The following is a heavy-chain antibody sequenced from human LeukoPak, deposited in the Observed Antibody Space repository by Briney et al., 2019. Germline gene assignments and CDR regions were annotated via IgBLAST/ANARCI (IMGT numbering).Heavy chain of an antibody. D-gene: IGHD3-10*01. V-gene: IGHV3-23*01. CDR3: AKDRERFGELLDY. CDR1: GFTFSSYA. J-gene: IGHJ4*02. CDR2: ISGSGGST. Sequence: PGGSLRLSCAASGFTFSSYAMSWVRQAPGKGLEWVSAISGSGGSTYYADSVNGRFTISRDNSKNTLYLQMNSLRAEDTAVYYCAKDRERFGELLDYWGQGTLVTVSS.